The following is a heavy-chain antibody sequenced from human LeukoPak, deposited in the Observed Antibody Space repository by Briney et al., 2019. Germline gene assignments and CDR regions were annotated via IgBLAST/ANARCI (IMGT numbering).Heavy chain of an antibody. J-gene: IGHJ6*03. CDR2: INPNSGGT. CDR3: ARGIELGIGYYYFYMDV. Sequence: GGSLRLSCTASRFTFSRYGMHWVRQAPGQGLEWMGWINPNSGGTKYAQNFQGRVTMTRDTSISTAYMELSSLISDDTAVYYCARGIELGIGYYYFYMDVWGKGTTVTISS. CDR1: RFTFSRYG. V-gene: IGHV1-2*02. D-gene: IGHD7-27*01.